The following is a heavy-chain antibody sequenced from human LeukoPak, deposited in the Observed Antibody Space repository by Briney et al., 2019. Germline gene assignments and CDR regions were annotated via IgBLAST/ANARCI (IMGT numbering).Heavy chain of an antibody. D-gene: IGHD1-26*01. V-gene: IGHV1-46*01. CDR1: GYTFTSYD. J-gene: IGHJ4*02. Sequence: GASVKVSCKASGYTFTSYDINWVRQATGQGLEWMGIINPSGGSTSYAQKFQGRVTMTRDTSTSTVYMELSSLRSEDTAVYYCARDLGATNVYWGQGTLVTVSS. CDR3: ARDLGATNVY. CDR2: INPSGGST.